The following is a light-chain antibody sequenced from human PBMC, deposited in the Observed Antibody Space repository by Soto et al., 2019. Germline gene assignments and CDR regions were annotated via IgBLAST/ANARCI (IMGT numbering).Light chain of an antibody. CDR2: EVS. V-gene: IGLV2-14*01. J-gene: IGLJ1*01. CDR3: ISYRSNSIPYV. CDR1: SSDVGSYNY. Sequence: QSVLTQPASVSGSPGQSIIISCTGTSSDVGSYNYVSWYQQHPGKAPKLMNYEVSNRPSGVANRLSGSKSGNTASLTISGRQAEDEVDYYCISYRSNSIPYVFGTGTKVTVL.